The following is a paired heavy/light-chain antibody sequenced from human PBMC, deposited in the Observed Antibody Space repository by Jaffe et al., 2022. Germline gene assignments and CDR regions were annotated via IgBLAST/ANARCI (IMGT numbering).Heavy chain of an antibody. J-gene: IGHJ1*01. CDR2: IRYDGSNK. Sequence: QVQLVESGGGVVQPGGSLRLSCAASGFTFSSYGMHWVRQAPGKGLEWVAFIRYDGSNKYYADSVKGRFTISRDNSKNTLYLQMNSLRAEDTAVYYCAKDHRACSGGSCYSIPAAEYFQHWGQGTLVTVSS. CDR1: GFTFSSYG. D-gene: IGHD2-15*01. V-gene: IGHV3-30*02. CDR3: AKDHRACSGGSCYSIPAAEYFQH.
Light chain of an antibody. CDR1: QGISSA. V-gene: IGKV1-13*02. Sequence: AIQLTQSPSSLSASVGDRVTITCRASQGISSALAWYQQKPGKAPKLLIYDASSLESGVPSRFSGSGSGTDFTLTISSLQPEDFATYYCQQFNSYPHSLTFGPGTKVDIK. CDR2: DAS. J-gene: IGKJ3*01. CDR3: QQFNSYPHSLT.